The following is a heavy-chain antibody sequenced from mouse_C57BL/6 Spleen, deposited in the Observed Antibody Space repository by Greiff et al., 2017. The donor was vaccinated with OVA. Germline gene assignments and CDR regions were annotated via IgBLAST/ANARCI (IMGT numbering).Heavy chain of an antibody. J-gene: IGHJ3*01. V-gene: IGHV1-52*01. CDR2: IDPSDSET. Sequence: VQLQQPGAELVRPGSSVKLSCKASGYTFTSYWMHWVKQRPIQGLEWIGNIDPSDSETHYNQKFKDKATLTVDKSSSTAYMQLSSLTSEDSAVYYWARGNYGSSEAWFAYWGQGTLVTVSA. CDR1: GYTFTSYW. D-gene: IGHD1-1*01. CDR3: ARGNYGSSEAWFAY.